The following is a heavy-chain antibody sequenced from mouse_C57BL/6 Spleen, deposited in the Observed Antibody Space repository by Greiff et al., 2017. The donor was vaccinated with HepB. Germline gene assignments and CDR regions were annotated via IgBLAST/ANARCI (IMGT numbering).Heavy chain of an antibody. D-gene: IGHD2-5*01. V-gene: IGHV5-4*03. J-gene: IGHJ4*01. CDR3: ARAYYSNSVVFYAMDY. CDR1: GFTFSSYA. Sequence: EVMLVESGGGLVKPGGSLKLSCAASGFTFSSYAMSWVRQTPEKRLEWVATISDGGSYTYYPDNVKGRFTISRDNAKNNLYLQMSHLKSEDTAMYYCARAYYSNSVVFYAMDYWGQGTSVTVSS. CDR2: ISDGGSYT.